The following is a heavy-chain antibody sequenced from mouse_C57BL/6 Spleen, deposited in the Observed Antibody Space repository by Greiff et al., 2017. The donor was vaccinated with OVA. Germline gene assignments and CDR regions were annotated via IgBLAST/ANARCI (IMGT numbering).Heavy chain of an antibody. CDR2: INPSTGGT. Sequence: EVQLQESGPELVKPGASVKISCKASGYSFTGYYMNWVKQSPEKSLEWIGEINPSTGGTTYNQKFKAKATLTVDKSSSTAYMQLKSLTSEDSAVYYCAREDGTREYYFDYWGQGTTLTVSS. CDR1: GYSFTGYY. J-gene: IGHJ2*01. V-gene: IGHV1-42*01. CDR3: AREDGTREYYFDY. D-gene: IGHD4-1*01.